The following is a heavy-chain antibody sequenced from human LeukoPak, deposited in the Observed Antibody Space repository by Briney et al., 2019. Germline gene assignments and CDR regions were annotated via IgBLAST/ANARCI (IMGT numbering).Heavy chain of an antibody. J-gene: IGHJ4*02. CDR2: ISAYNGNT. CDR3: ATSIAVAGYDY. Sequence: GASVKVSCKASGYTFTSYGISWVRQAPGQGLEWMGWISAYNGNTNYAQKFQGRVTMTRDTSISTAYMELSRLRSDDTAVYYCATSIAVAGYDYWGQGTLVTVSS. D-gene: IGHD6-19*01. V-gene: IGHV1-18*01. CDR1: GYTFTSYG.